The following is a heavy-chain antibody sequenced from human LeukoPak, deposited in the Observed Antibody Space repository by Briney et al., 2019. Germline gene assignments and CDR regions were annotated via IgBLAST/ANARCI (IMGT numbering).Heavy chain of an antibody. CDR2: INPNSGGT. CDR1: GYTFTGYY. D-gene: IGHD6-19*01. Sequence: ASVKVSCKASGYTFTGYYMHWVRQAPGQGLGWMGWINPNSGGTNYAQKFQGRVTMTRDTSISTAYMELSRLRSDDTAVYYCARDRTRTGYSSGWYHDYWGQGPRVTVSS. V-gene: IGHV1-2*02. J-gene: IGHJ4*02. CDR3: ARDRTRTGYSSGWYHDY.